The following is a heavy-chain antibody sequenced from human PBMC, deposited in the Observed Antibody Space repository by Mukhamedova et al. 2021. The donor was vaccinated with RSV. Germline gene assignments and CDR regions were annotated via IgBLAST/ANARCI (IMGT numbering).Heavy chain of an antibody. V-gene: IGHV3-30*04. CDR2: ISYDGSNK. D-gene: IGHD3-10*01. Sequence: HWVRQAPGKGLEWVAVISYDGSNKYYADSVKGRFTISRDNSKNTLYLQMNSLSAEDTAVYYCARETITMVRGVISPWFDPWGQGT. CDR3: ARETITMVRGVISPWFDP. J-gene: IGHJ5*02.